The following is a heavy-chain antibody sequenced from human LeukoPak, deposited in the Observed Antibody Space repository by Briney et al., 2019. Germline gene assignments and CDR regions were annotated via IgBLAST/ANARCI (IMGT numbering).Heavy chain of an antibody. V-gene: IGHV4-31*03. CDR3: ARFLEWLPFDY. CDR2: IYYSGST. Sequence: SQTLSLTCTVSGGSISSGGYYWSWIRQHPGKGLEWIGYIYYSGSTYYNLSLKSRVTISVDTSKNQFSLQLSSVTAADTAVYYCARFLEWLPFDYWGQGTLVTVSS. D-gene: IGHD3-3*01. J-gene: IGHJ4*02. CDR1: GGSISSGGYY.